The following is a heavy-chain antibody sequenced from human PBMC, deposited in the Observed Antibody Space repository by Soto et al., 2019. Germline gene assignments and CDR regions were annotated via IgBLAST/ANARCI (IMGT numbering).Heavy chain of an antibody. V-gene: IGHV3-30*18. D-gene: IGHD1-1*01. J-gene: IGHJ6*02. Sequence: QVQLVESGGGVVQPGTSLRLSCAASGFTFSNDGMHWVRQTPGKGLEWVALILYDGSNKYYADSVKGRFTISRDNSKNTLYLQVSGLRAEDMAVYYCAKSRDAYNFYSYYGMDIWGQGTSVTVSS. CDR2: ILYDGSNK. CDR1: GFTFSNDG. CDR3: AKSRDAYNFYSYYGMDI.